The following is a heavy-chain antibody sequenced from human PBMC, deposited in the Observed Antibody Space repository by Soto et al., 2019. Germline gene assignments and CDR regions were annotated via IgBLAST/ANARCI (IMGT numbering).Heavy chain of an antibody. CDR3: ASCSSTSCYRWVSFDI. CDR2: IYYSGST. Sequence: PSETLSLTCPVSGCSIRSGGYYWSWIRQHPGKGLEWIGYIYYSGSTYYNPSLKSRVTISVDTSKNQFSLKLSSVTAADTAVYYCASCSSTSCYRWVSFDIWGQGTMVTVSS. V-gene: IGHV4-31*03. D-gene: IGHD2-2*02. J-gene: IGHJ3*02. CDR1: GCSIRSGGYY.